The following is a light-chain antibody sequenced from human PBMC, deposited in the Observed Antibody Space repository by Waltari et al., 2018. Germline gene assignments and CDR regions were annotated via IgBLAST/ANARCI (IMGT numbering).Light chain of an antibody. CDR1: QSVSFW. Sequence: DIQMTQSPSTLSAYVGDTVTITCRASQSVSFWVAWYQQKTGTAPKLLIYKASDLKGEVPSRFSGSGEGTEFTLTITRVQADDFATYYCQQYNKYPYTFGPGTKVDVK. CDR3: QQYNKYPYT. J-gene: IGKJ2*01. V-gene: IGKV1-5*03. CDR2: KAS.